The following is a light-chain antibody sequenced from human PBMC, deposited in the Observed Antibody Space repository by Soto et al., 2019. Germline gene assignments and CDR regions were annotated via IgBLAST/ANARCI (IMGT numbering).Light chain of an antibody. CDR1: QDVSRY. Sequence: QLTQSPSSLSASVGDRVTITCRASQDVSRYLAWYQQKAGKAPKLLIYGASTLQSGVPSRFSGFGSGTEFTLTISSLQPEDVAVYYCQQYGSSSWTFGQGTKVEIK. CDR3: QQYGSSSWT. J-gene: IGKJ1*01. V-gene: IGKV1-9*01. CDR2: GAS.